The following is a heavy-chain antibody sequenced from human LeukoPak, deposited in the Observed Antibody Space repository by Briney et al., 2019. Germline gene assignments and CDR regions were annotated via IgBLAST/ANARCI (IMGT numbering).Heavy chain of an antibody. Sequence: SETLSLTCTVSGGSISSYYWSWIRQPAGKGLEWIGRIYTSGSTNYNPSLKSRVIMSVDMSKNQFSLKLTSVTAADTAVYYCARIGSVRDNWFDPWGQGTLVTVST. D-gene: IGHD5/OR15-5a*01. V-gene: IGHV4-4*07. CDR1: GGSISSYY. CDR3: ARIGSVRDNWFDP. J-gene: IGHJ5*02. CDR2: IYTSGST.